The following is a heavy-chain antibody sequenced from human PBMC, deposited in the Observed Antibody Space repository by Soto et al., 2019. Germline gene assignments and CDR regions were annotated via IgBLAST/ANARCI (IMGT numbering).Heavy chain of an antibody. V-gene: IGHV4-39*01. CDR3: ARHKREGSGFRYYYYYMDV. D-gene: IGHD6-25*01. CDR1: GGSISSSNYY. Sequence: QLQLQESGPGLVKPSETMSLTCTVSGGSISSSNYYWGWIRQPPGKGLEWIGSIYDSGSTYYNPSVQGRVPLTVDASNNQFALKVRSVTAADTAVYYCARHKREGSGFRYYYYYMDVWGKGTTVTVSS. CDR2: IYDSGST. J-gene: IGHJ6*03.